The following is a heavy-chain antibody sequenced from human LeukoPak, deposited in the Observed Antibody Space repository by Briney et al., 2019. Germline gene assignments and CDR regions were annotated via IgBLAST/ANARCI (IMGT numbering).Heavy chain of an antibody. J-gene: IGHJ4*02. CDR1: GYTFTSYY. Sequence: ASVKVSCKASGYTFTSYYMHWVRQAPGQGLEWMVIINPSGGSTSYAQKFQGRVTMTRDTSTSTVYMELSSLRSEDTAVYYCARDFLDIVVVTASGYFDYWGQGTLVTVSS. CDR2: INPSGGST. D-gene: IGHD2-21*02. CDR3: ARDFLDIVVVTASGYFDY. V-gene: IGHV1-46*01.